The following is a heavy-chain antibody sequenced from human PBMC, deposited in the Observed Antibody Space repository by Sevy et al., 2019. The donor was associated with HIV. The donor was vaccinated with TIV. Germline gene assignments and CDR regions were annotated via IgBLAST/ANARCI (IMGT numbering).Heavy chain of an antibody. CDR1: GGSISSYY. V-gene: IGHV4-4*07. J-gene: IGHJ4*02. CDR2: IYTSGST. Sequence: SETLSLTCTVSGGSISSYYWSWIRQPAGNGLEWIGRIYTSGSTNYNPSLKSRVTMSVDTSKNQFSLKLSSVTAADTAVYYCARVGTVVTGGQIDYWGQGTLVTVSS. CDR3: ARVGTVVTGGQIDY. D-gene: IGHD2-15*01.